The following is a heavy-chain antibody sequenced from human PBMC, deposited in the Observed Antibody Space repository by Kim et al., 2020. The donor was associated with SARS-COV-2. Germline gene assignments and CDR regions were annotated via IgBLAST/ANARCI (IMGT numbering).Heavy chain of an antibody. J-gene: IGHJ6*03. D-gene: IGHD6-6*01. CDR2: IYTSGST. CDR1: GGSISSYY. V-gene: IGHV4-4*07. CDR3: ARGFALISSSSSYYYYYMDV. Sequence: SETLSLTCTVSGGSISSYYWSWIRQPAGKGLEWIGRIYTSGSTNYNPSLKSRVTMSVDTSKNQFSLKLSSVTAADTAVYYCARGFALISSSSSYYYYYMDVWGKGTTVTVSS.